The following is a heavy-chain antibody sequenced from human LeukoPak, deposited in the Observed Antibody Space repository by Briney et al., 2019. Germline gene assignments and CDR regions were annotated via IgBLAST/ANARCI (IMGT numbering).Heavy chain of an antibody. D-gene: IGHD6-19*01. V-gene: IGHV3-21*01. J-gene: IGHJ4*02. CDR3: AREEYSSGWYSFDY. Sequence: PGGSLRLSCAASGFTFSSYSMNWVRQAPGKGLEWVSCISNSNSYIYYADSVKGRFTISRDNAKNSLYLQLNRLRAEDTAVYYCAREEYSSGWYSFDYWGQGTLVTVSS. CDR1: GFTFSSYS. CDR2: ISNSNSYI.